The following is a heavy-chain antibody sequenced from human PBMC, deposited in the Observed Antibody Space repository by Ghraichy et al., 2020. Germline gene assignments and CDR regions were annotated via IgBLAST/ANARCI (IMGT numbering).Heavy chain of an antibody. CDR3: ARDLHASMVRGIITRKVITLVDQMDV. Sequence: GGSLRLSCTASGFTFSSYAMTWVRQAPGRGLEWVSTITDGGGGTYYADSVRGRFTISRDNTKNTLYLQMNTLSAEDTAVYYCARDLHASMVRGIITRKVITLVDQMDVWGQGTTVTVSS. D-gene: IGHD3-10*01. J-gene: IGHJ6*02. CDR2: ITDGGGGT. CDR1: GFTFSSYA. V-gene: IGHV3-23*01.